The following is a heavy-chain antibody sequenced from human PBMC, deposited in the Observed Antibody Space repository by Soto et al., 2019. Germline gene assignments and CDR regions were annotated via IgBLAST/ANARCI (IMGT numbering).Heavy chain of an antibody. Sequence: SETLSLTCTVSGGSISSGDYYWSWIRQPPGKGLEWIGYIYYSGSTYYNPSLKSRVTISVDTSKNQFSLKLSSVTAADTAVYYCARDRSARERGYSGYVDYWGQGTLVTVSS. J-gene: IGHJ4*02. CDR3: ARDRSARERGYSGYVDY. V-gene: IGHV4-30-4*01. CDR1: GGSISSGDYY. CDR2: IYYSGST. D-gene: IGHD5-12*01.